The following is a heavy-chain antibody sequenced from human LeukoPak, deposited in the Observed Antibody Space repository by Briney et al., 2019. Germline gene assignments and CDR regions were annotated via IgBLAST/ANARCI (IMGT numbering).Heavy chain of an antibody. CDR1: EFSVGSNY. J-gene: IGHJ4*02. V-gene: IGHV3-66*01. CDR2: IYSGGST. D-gene: IGHD5-12*01. CDR3: DRGPSGYHNT. Sequence: GGSLRLFCAASEFSVGSNYMTWVRQAPGKGLEWVSLIYSGGSTYYADSVKGRFTISRDNSKNTLYLQMHRLSLEDTAVDYCDRGPSGYHNTGGQGTLVTVSS.